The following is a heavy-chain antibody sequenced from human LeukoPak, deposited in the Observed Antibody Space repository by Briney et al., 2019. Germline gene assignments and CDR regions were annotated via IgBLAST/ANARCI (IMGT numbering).Heavy chain of an antibody. Sequence: GGSLRLSCAASGFTFSNAWMSWVRQAPGKGLEWVGRIKSKTDGGTTDYAAPVKGRFTISRDDSKNTLYLQMNSLKTEDTAVYYCTTDAYGDYVYYYYYYGMDVWGQGTTVTVSS. CDR3: TTDAYGDYVYYYYYYGMDV. CDR1: GFTFSNAW. D-gene: IGHD4-17*01. V-gene: IGHV3-15*01. CDR2: IKSKTDGGTT. J-gene: IGHJ6*02.